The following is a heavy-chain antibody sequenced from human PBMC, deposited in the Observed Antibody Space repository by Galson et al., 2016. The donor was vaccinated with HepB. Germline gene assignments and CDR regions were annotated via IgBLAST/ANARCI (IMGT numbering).Heavy chain of an antibody. Sequence: SLRLSCAASGFTFSNYWMTWVRQAPGKGLEWVGRIKTKTDGGTTDYAAPVKGRIIISRDDSENTLYLQMNSLKTEDTAVYYCTRGLSSDYWGQGTLVTVSS. CDR1: GFTFSNYW. CDR3: TRGLSSDY. V-gene: IGHV3-15*01. CDR2: IKTKTDGGTT. J-gene: IGHJ4*02. D-gene: IGHD3-10*01.